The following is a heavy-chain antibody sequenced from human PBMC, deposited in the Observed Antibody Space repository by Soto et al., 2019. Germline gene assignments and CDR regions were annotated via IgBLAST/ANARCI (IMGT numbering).Heavy chain of an antibody. D-gene: IGHD5-18*01. CDR3: ARFSQIQLWSPL. J-gene: IGHJ4*02. CDR2: IYTSGST. Sequence: PSETLSLTCTVSGGSVSNFYWNWIRQPAGKRLEWIGRIYTSGSTNYNPSLRSRVTMSIDTSRNQFSLRLSSVTAADTAVYYCARFSQIQLWSPLWGQGTLVTVSS. CDR1: GGSVSNFY. V-gene: IGHV4-4*07.